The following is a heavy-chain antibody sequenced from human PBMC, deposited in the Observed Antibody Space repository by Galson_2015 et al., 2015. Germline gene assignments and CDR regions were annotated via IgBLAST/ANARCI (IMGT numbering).Heavy chain of an antibody. CDR2: ISDEGSIK. CDR3: AKDNEGYCSDGHCYSYYYYGMDV. CDR1: GFTFSSRG. Sequence: SLRLSCAASGFTFSSRGMHWVRQAPGKGLESVALISDEGSIKEYADSVKGRFTISRDNSKNTLSLQMNSRRAEDTAIYYCAKDNEGYCSDGHCYSYYYYGMDVWGQGTTVTVSS. V-gene: IGHV3-30*18. D-gene: IGHD2-15*01. J-gene: IGHJ6*02.